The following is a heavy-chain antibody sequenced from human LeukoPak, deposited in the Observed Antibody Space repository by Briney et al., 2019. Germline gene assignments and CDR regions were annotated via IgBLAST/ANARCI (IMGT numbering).Heavy chain of an antibody. Sequence: SETLSLTCAVSGGSISSSNWWSWVRQPPGKGLEWIGEIYHSGSTNYNPSLKSRVTISVDKSKNQFSLKLSSVTAADTAVYYCARGSSEWLLLRLFDYWGQGTLVTVSS. D-gene: IGHD3-22*01. V-gene: IGHV4-4*02. CDR1: GGSISSSNW. J-gene: IGHJ4*02. CDR3: ARGSSEWLLLRLFDY. CDR2: IYHSGST.